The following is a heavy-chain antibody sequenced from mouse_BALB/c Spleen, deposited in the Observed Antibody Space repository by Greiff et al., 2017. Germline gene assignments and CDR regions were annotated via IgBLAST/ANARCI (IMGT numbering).Heavy chain of an antibody. CDR1: GFTFSSFG. J-gene: IGHJ2*01. CDR3: ARFSYDYDGFDY. V-gene: IGHV5-17*02. Sequence: EVKLMESGGGLVQPGGSRKLSCAASGFTFSSFGMHWVRQAPEKGLEWVAYISSGSSTIYYADTVKGRFTISRDNPKNTLFLQMTSLRSEDTAMYYCARFSYDYDGFDYWGQGTTLTVSS. D-gene: IGHD2-4*01. CDR2: ISSGSSTI.